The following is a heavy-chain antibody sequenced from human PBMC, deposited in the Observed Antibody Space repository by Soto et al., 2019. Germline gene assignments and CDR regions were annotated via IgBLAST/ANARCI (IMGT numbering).Heavy chain of an antibody. CDR2: ISSGGTYT. Sequence: EVQLLESGGGLVQPGGSLRLSCAASGFTFSNYAMTWVRQAPGKGLEWVSAISSGGTYTDYADSVKGRFTLSRDNSKNMVDLQLNSLSAEDTAVYHCAKESSGYNYGFYNYFDYWGQGTLVTVSS. CDR1: GFTFSNYA. V-gene: IGHV3-23*01. CDR3: AKESSGYNYGFYNYFDY. D-gene: IGHD5-18*01. J-gene: IGHJ4*02.